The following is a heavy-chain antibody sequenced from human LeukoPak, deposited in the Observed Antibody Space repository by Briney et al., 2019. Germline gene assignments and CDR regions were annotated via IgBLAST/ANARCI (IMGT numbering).Heavy chain of an antibody. CDR3: ARGGRRPGFTIFGVVIDPFDY. V-gene: IGHV1-18*01. Sequence: GASVKVSCKASGYTFTSYGISWVRQAPGQGLEWMGWISAYNGNTNYAQKLQGRVTMTTDTSTSTAYVELRSLRSDDTAVYYCARGGRRPGFTIFGVVIDPFDYWGQGTLVTVSS. J-gene: IGHJ4*02. CDR1: GYTFTSYG. CDR2: ISAYNGNT. D-gene: IGHD3-3*01.